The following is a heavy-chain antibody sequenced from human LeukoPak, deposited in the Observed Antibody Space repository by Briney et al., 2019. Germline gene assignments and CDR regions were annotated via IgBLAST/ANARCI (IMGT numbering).Heavy chain of an antibody. CDR1: GGTFSSYA. J-gene: IGHJ6*03. D-gene: IGHD6-19*01. V-gene: IGHV1-69*01. CDR2: IIPIFGTA. Sequence: SVKVSCKASGGTFSSYAISWVRQAPGQGLEWMGGIIPIFGTANYAQKFQGRVTITADESTSTAYMELSSLRSEDTAVYYCASKSSGWYSYYYMDVWGKGTTVTVSS. CDR3: ASKSSGWYSYYYMDV.